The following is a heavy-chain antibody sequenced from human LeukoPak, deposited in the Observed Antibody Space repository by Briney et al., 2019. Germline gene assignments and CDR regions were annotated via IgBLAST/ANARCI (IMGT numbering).Heavy chain of an antibody. J-gene: IGHJ4*02. V-gene: IGHV3-74*01. CDR1: GFTFSNYW. D-gene: IGHD2-21*02. CDR3: AKDWGDRSTDY. Sequence: TGGSLRLSCAASGFTFSNYWMHWVRQAPGKGLVWVSRINSDGSSTTSADSVRGRFTISRDNAKNTLYLQMNSLRTDDTAVYYCAKDWGDRSTDYCGQGTLVIVSS. CDR2: INSDGSST.